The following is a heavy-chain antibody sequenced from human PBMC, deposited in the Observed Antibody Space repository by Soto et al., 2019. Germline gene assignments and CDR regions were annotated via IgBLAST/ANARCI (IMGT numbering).Heavy chain of an antibody. CDR3: ARGPPVKDYYYYGMDV. CDR2: ISGSGGST. Sequence: GGCLRLSCAASGFTFSSYAMSWVRQAPGKGLEWVSAISGSGGSTYYADSVKGRFTISRDNSKNTLYLQMSSLRSEDTAVYYCARGPPVKDYYYYGMDVWGQGTTVTVSS. V-gene: IGHV3-23*01. CDR1: GFTFSSYA. J-gene: IGHJ6*02.